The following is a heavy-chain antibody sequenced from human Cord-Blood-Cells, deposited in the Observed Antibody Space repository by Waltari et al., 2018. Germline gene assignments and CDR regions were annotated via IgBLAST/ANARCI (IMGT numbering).Heavy chain of an antibody. D-gene: IGHD6-13*01. Sequence: QVQLQQWGAGLLKPSETLSLTCAVYGGSFSGYYWSWIRQPPGKGLGGIGEIKPSGSTHQPPSPKSRVTISVDTSKDQFSLKLGSVTAADTAVYYCARGPFIYSSSWYQPDAFDIWGQGTMVTVSS. J-gene: IGHJ3*02. V-gene: IGHV4-34*01. CDR2: IKPSGST. CDR1: GGSFSGYY. CDR3: ARGPFIYSSSWYQPDAFDI.